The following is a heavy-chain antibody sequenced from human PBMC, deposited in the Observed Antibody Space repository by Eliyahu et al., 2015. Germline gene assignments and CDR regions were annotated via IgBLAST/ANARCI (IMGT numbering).Heavy chain of an antibody. CDR1: GXTFSSYX. J-gene: IGHJ3*01. V-gene: IGHV3-30*01. CDR3: AREDNAFDV. Sequence: QVQLVESGGGVVQPGRPLXLSXSASGXTFSSYXMHWVRQGPGRGLEWVAXVSENESNKYYAHSVKGRFTISRDNFKNTVFLQMNGLRTEDTAVYYCAREDNAFDVWGQGTVVTVSS. CDR2: VSENESNK.